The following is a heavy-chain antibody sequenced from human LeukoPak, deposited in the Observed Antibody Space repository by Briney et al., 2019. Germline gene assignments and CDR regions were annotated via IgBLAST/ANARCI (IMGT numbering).Heavy chain of an antibody. CDR2: IHYSGST. CDR3: AKGLGSSWHDAFDM. CDR1: GGSISSSSDY. V-gene: IGHV4-39*07. J-gene: IGHJ3*02. Sequence: SETLSLTCTVSGGSISSSSDYWNWIRQPPGKGLEWIGSIHYSGSTYYNPSLKSRVTISVDMSKSHISLNLSSVTAADTAIYYCAKGLGSSWHDAFDMWGQGTMVTVFS. D-gene: IGHD6-13*01.